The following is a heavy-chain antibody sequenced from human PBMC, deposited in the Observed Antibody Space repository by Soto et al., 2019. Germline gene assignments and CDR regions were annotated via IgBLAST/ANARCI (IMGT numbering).Heavy chain of an antibody. J-gene: IGHJ4*02. CDR3: AHRRRGSNFDD. D-gene: IGHD3-16*01. Sequence: QITLKESGPTLVKPTQTLTLTCTFSGFSLSTSGVGVGWIRQPPGKALEWLALIYCDDDKRYSPSLKSRLTATKDTSKNQVVLTMANMDPVATATCYCAHRRRGSNFDDWRQGYLVTVSS. V-gene: IGHV2-5*02. CDR2: IYCDDDK. CDR1: GFSLSTSGVG.